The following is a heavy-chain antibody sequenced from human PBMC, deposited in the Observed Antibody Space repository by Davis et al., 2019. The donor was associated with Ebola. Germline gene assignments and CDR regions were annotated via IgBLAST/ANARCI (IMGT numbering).Heavy chain of an antibody. CDR1: GVTFSGSA. Sequence: GGSLTLTCAASGVTFSGSAMHWVRQASGKGLEWVGRISSKANSYATAYAASVKGRFTISRDDSKNTAYLQMNSLKTEDTAVYYCTISTVTTDYWGQGTLVTVSS. D-gene: IGHD4-17*01. CDR3: TISTVTTDY. CDR2: ISSKANSYAT. V-gene: IGHV3-73*01. J-gene: IGHJ4*02.